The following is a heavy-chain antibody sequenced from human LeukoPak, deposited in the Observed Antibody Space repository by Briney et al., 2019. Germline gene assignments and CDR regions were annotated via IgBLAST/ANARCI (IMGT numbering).Heavy chain of an antibody. Sequence: ASVKVSCKASGYTFTSYDINWVRQATGQGLEWMGWMNPNSGNTGYAQKFQGRVTMTRDTSISTAYMELSSLRSEGTAVYYCARSPRRYYMDVWGKGTTVTVSS. V-gene: IGHV1-8*01. J-gene: IGHJ6*03. CDR3: ARSPRRYYMDV. CDR2: MNPNSGNT. CDR1: GYTFTSYD.